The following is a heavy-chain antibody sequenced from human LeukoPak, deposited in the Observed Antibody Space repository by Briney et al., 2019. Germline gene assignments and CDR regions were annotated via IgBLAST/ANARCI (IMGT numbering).Heavy chain of an antibody. V-gene: IGHV3-66*02. D-gene: IGHD3-3*01. CDR2: IYSGGST. Sequence: GGSLRLSCAASGFTVSSNYMSWVRQAPGKGLEWVSGIYSGGSTYYADSVKGRFTISRDNSKNPLYLQMNSLRAEDTAVYYCAREAPRSYDFWSGYLGYWGQGTLVTVSS. CDR3: AREAPRSYDFWSGYLGY. J-gene: IGHJ4*02. CDR1: GFTVSSNY.